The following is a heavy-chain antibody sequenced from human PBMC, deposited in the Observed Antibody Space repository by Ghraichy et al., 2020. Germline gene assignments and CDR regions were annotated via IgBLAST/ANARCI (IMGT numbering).Heavy chain of an antibody. J-gene: IGHJ4*02. V-gene: IGHV1-2*02. D-gene: IGHD3-9*01. Sequence: ASVKVSCKASGYTFTSYYMHWVRQAPGQGLEWMGWINPNSGGTNYAQKFQGRVTMTRDTSISTAYMELSRLRSDDTAVYYCAREYGTYGYYDILTGYYGAVDYWGQGTLVTVSS. CDR3: AREYGTYGYYDILTGYYGAVDY. CDR2: INPNSGGT. CDR1: GYTFTSYY.